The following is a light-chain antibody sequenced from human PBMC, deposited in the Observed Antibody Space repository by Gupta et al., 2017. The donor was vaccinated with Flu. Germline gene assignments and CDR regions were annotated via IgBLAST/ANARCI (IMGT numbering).Light chain of an antibody. CDR2: DVN. V-gene: IGLV2-11*01. CDR3: CAYAGSKGV. CDR1: SSDGGGYSY. Sequence: SALTQPRSVSGSPGQSATISCTGTSSDGGGYSYVSWYKQHPGNAPILVIYDVNRRPSGVPDRFSSSKSGNTATLTISGLQAEDEDDYYCCAYAGSKGVFGTGTKVTVL. J-gene: IGLJ1*01.